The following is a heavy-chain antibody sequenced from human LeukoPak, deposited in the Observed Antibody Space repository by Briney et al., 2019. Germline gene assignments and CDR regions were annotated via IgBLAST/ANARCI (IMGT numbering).Heavy chain of an antibody. Sequence: PGGSLRLSCAASGFTFSSYAMSWVRQAPGKGLEWVSAISGSGGSTYYADSVKGRFTISRDNSKNTLYLQMNGLRAEDTAVYYCAKGRDYGDTKDAFDIWGQGTMVTVSS. CDR2: ISGSGGST. V-gene: IGHV3-23*01. CDR1: GFTFSSYA. CDR3: AKGRDYGDTKDAFDI. D-gene: IGHD4-17*01. J-gene: IGHJ3*02.